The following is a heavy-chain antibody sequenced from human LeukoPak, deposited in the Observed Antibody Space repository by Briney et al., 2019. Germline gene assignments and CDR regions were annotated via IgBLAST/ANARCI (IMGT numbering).Heavy chain of an antibody. Sequence: SETLSVTCADPGGAVNGYYWNWIRHDPWKGLVSIRFIHYSGLTVSSPSLQSRVSRSVDTPRNQFSLDLRSVTAADTALYYCARDPPEDEWNSLDSWGQGILVTASS. D-gene: IGHD1-7*01. J-gene: IGHJ4*02. CDR3: ARDPPEDEWNSLDS. CDR1: GGAVNGYY. V-gene: IGHV4-59*02. CDR2: IHYSGLT.